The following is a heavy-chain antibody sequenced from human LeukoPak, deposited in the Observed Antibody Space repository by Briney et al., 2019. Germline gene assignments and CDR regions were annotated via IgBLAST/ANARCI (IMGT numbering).Heavy chain of an antibody. J-gene: IGHJ4*02. CDR3: ARGFDCRSTSCYSRPDY. V-gene: IGHV4-39*01. CDR2: IYYSGST. CDR1: GGSISSSSYY. D-gene: IGHD2-2*01. Sequence: SETLSLTCTVSGGSISSSSYYWGWIRQPPGKGLEWIGSIYYSGSTYYNPSLKSRVTISVDTSKNQFSLKLSSVTAADTAVYYCARGFDCRSTSCYSRPDYWGQGNLVTVSS.